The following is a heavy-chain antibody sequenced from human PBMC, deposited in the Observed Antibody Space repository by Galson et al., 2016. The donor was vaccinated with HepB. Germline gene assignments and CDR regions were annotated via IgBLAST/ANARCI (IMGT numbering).Heavy chain of an antibody. CDR2: ISSNGGRT. Sequence: SLRLSCAASGFTFSSYVMHWVRQAPGKGLEYVSAISSNGGRTYYANSVKGRFTISRDNSKITLYLQMGSLRPEDMAVYYCARPRGYSSSWVDAFDIWGQGTMVTVSS. CDR1: GFTFSSYV. J-gene: IGHJ3*02. D-gene: IGHD6-13*01. V-gene: IGHV3-64*01. CDR3: ARPRGYSSSWVDAFDI.